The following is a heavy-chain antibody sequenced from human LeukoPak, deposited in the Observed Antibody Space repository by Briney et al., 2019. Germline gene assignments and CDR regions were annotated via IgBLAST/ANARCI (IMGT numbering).Heavy chain of an antibody. Sequence: ASVKVSCKASGYTFTSYVISWVRQAPGQGLEWMGWISAYNGNTNYAQKLQGRVTMTTDKSTSTAYMELRSLRSDDTAVYYRARWAGYYYDSSGYYVDYWGQGTLVTVSS. CDR1: GYTFTSYV. CDR2: ISAYNGNT. CDR3: ARWAGYYYDSSGYYVDY. D-gene: IGHD3-22*01. V-gene: IGHV1-18*01. J-gene: IGHJ4*02.